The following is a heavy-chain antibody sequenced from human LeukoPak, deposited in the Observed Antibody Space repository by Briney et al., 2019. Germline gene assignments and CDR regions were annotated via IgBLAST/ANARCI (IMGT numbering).Heavy chain of an antibody. CDR2: INPSGGST. Sequence: GASVKVSCKASGYTFTSYYMHWVRQAPGQGLEWMGIINPSGGSTSYAQKFQGRVTMTRDMSTSTVYMELSSLRSEDTAVYYCARDLAPSSHISVYDIVVVPAASNGGRWGQGTLVTVSS. V-gene: IGHV1-46*01. CDR1: GYTFTSYY. CDR3: ARDLAPSSHISVYDIVVVPAASNGGR. D-gene: IGHD2-2*01. J-gene: IGHJ4*02.